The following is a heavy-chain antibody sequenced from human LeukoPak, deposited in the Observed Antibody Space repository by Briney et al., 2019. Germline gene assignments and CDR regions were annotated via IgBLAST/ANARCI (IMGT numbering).Heavy chain of an antibody. CDR2: IYYSGST. CDR3: AREAPGYCSGGSCYRSYYYYMDV. J-gene: IGHJ6*03. CDR1: GGSISSYY. Sequence: SETLSLTCTVSGGSISSYYWSWIRQPPGKGLEWIGDIYYSGSTNYNPSLKSRVTISVDTSKNQFSLKLSSVTAADTAVYYCAREAPGYCSGGSCYRSYYYYMDVWGKGTTVTVSS. D-gene: IGHD2-15*01. V-gene: IGHV4-59*01.